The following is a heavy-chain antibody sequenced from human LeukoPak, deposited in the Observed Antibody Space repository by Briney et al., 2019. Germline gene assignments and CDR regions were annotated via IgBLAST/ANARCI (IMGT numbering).Heavy chain of an antibody. CDR1: GGSIISGAYY. D-gene: IGHD1-26*01. CDR3: ARQPYILGAYYFDY. V-gene: IGHV4-61*08. J-gene: IGHJ4*02. Sequence: SQTLSLTCTVSGGSIISGAYYWSWIRQPPGKGLEWIGYVFYSGSTNYNPSLKSRVTLSVDPSKNQFSLKLGSVTAADTAVYYCARQPYILGAYYFDYWGQGTLVTVSS. CDR2: VFYSGST.